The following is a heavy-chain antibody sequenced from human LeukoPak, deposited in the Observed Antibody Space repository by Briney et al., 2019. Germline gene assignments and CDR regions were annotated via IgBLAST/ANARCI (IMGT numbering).Heavy chain of an antibody. CDR1: GFTFSSYW. CDR2: ISGSGGST. CDR3: AKDQEQWLGFDY. Sequence: GRSLRLSCAAAGFTFSSYWMSWVRQAPGEGLEWVSAISGSGGSTYYADSVKGRFTISRDNSKNTLYLQMNSLRGEDTAVYYCAKDQEQWLGFDYWGQGTLVTVSS. J-gene: IGHJ4*02. V-gene: IGHV3-23*01. D-gene: IGHD6-19*01.